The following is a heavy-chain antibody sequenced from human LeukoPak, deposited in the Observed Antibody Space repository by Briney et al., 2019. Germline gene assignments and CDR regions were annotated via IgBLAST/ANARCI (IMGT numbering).Heavy chain of an antibody. V-gene: IGHV4-34*01. CDR2: INPSGST. CDR3: ARVDSGSSTKFDY. Sequence: PSETLSLTCAVYGGSFSDYYWTWIRQPPGKGLEWIGEINPSGSTNYNPSLKSRVTISVDTSKNQFSLKLSSVTAADTAVYYCARVDSGSSTKFDYWGQGTLVTVSS. CDR1: GGSFSDYY. J-gene: IGHJ4*02. D-gene: IGHD3-10*01.